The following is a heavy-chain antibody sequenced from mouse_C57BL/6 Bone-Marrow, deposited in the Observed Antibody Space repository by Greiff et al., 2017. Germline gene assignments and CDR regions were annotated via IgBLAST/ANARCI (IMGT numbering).Heavy chain of an antibody. CDR3: ARKGLENYTF. Sequence: EVQGVESGGGLVKPGGSLKLSCAASGFTFSSYGMSWVRQTPDKRLEWVATISSGGSYTYYPASVKGRFTISRDNAKNTLYLQRSSLKSEDTAMYYCARKGLENYTFWGQGTTLTVSS. D-gene: IGHD2-12*01. J-gene: IGHJ2*01. V-gene: IGHV5-6*01. CDR1: GFTFSSYG. CDR2: ISSGGSYT.